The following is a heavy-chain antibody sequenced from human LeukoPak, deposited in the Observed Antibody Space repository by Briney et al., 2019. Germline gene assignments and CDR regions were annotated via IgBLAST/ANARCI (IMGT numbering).Heavy chain of an antibody. V-gene: IGHV3-30-3*01. D-gene: IGHD5-18*01. CDR3: AREGPWIQPWPQGAFDI. CDR2: ISYDGSNK. CDR1: GFTFSSYA. J-gene: IGHJ3*02. Sequence: GGSLRLSCAASGFTFSSYAMHWVRQAPGKGLEWVAVISYDGSNKYYADSVKGRFTISRDNAKNSLYPQMNSLRAEDTAVYYCAREGPWIQPWPQGAFDIWGQGTMVTVSS.